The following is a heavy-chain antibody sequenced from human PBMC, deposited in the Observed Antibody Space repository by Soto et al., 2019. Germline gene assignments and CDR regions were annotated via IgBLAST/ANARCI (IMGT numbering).Heavy chain of an antibody. Sequence: GGSLRLSCAASGFTFSSYGMHWVRQAPGKGLEWVAVISYDGSNKYYADSVKGRFTISRDNSKNTLYLQMNSLRAEDTAVYYCAKTRWLAPDYWGQGTLVTVSS. D-gene: IGHD6-19*01. CDR1: GFTFSSYG. CDR3: AKTRWLAPDY. V-gene: IGHV3-30*18. CDR2: ISYDGSNK. J-gene: IGHJ4*02.